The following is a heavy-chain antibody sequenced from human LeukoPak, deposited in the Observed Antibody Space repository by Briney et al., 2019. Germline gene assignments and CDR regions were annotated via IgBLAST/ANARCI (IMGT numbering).Heavy chain of an antibody. CDR1: GYTFTGYY. J-gene: IGHJ3*01. D-gene: IGHD3-22*01. Sequence: ASVKVSCKASGYTFTGYYLHWVRQAPGQGLEWMGWLNPNSGGTNSAQKFQGRVSMTRDTSTNTGYMELSRLRSDDTAVYYCARVLLGLGAVVTSPGRHNAFDVWGQGTMVTVSS. CDR2: LNPNSGGT. V-gene: IGHV1-2*02. CDR3: ARVLLGLGAVVTSPGRHNAFDV.